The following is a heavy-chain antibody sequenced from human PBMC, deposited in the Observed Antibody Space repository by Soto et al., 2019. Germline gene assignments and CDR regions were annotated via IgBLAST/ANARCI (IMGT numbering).Heavy chain of an antibody. CDR3: AKGVQYYDFWSGPWYYYGMDV. D-gene: IGHD3-3*01. CDR1: GFTFSSYG. J-gene: IGHJ6*02. V-gene: IGHV3-30*18. CDR2: ISYDGSNK. Sequence: QVQLVESGGGVVQPGRSLRLSCAASGFTFSSYGMHWVRQAPGKGLEWVAVISYDGSNKYYADSVKGRFTISRDNSKNTLYLQMNSLRAEDTAVYYCAKGVQYYDFWSGPWYYYGMDVWGQGTTVTVSS.